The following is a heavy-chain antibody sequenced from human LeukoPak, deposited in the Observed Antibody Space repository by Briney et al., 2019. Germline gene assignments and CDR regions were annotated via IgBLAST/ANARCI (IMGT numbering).Heavy chain of an antibody. J-gene: IGHJ4*02. CDR3: ARGLVVVPAAMNY. D-gene: IGHD2-2*01. V-gene: IGHV1-2*02. CDR1: GYTFTGYY. Sequence: GASVKVSCKASGYTFTGYYMHCGRQAPGQGLELMGWINPNSGGTNYAQKFQGRVTMTRDTSISTAYMEPSRLRSDDTAVYYCARGLVVVPAAMNYWGQGTLVTVSS. CDR2: INPNSGGT.